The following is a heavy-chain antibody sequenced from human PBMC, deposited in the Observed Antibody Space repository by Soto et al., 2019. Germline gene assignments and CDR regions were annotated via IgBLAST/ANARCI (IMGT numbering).Heavy chain of an antibody. CDR1: GFTFSTYG. CDR2: ISYDGSNI. CDR3: AKAWGNYDMYFYYYMDV. D-gene: IGHD4-4*01. J-gene: IGHJ6*03. V-gene: IGHV3-30*18. Sequence: QVQLVESGGGVVQPGRSLRLSCAASGFTFSTYGMHWVRQAPGKGLEWVALISYDGSNIYSADSVKGRFTISRDNSKNTLYLRMNSLGAEDSAVYYCAKAWGNYDMYFYYYMDVWGKGTTVTVSS.